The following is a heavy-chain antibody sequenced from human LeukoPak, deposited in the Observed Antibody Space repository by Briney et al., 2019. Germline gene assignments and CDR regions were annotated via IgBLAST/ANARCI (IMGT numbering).Heavy chain of an antibody. V-gene: IGHV3-21*01. Sequence: GGSLRLSCAASGFTFSNFAMSWVRQAPGKGLEWVSAINRDSSSTYYADSVKGRFTISRDNAKNSLYLQMNSLRAEDTAVYYCARAGRYYFDYWGQGTLVTVSS. CDR2: INRDSSST. J-gene: IGHJ4*02. CDR1: GFTFSNFA. CDR3: ARAGRYYFDY.